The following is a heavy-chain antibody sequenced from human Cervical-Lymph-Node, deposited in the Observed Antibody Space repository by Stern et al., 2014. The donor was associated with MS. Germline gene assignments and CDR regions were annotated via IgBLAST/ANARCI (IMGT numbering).Heavy chain of an antibody. CDR2: ISYDGSNK. CDR1: GFTFSSYG. CDR3: AKDMIVVVIAYEFDY. Sequence: VQLVESGGGVVQPGRSLRLSCAASGFTFSSYGMHWVRQAPGKGLEWVASISYDGSNKYYADSVKGRFTISRDNSKNTLHLQMNSLRAEDTAVYYCAKDMIVVVIAYEFDYWGQGTLVTVSS. D-gene: IGHD3-22*01. V-gene: IGHV3-30*18. J-gene: IGHJ4*02.